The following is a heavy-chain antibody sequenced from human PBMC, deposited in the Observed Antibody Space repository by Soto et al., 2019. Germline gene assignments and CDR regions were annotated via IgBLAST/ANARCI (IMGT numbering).Heavy chain of an antibody. CDR1: GFNFNFFW. CDR3: VRDSPTNLEDADTVASWFDP. J-gene: IGHJ5*02. CDR2: INGDGSTT. Sequence: EALLVESGGGLVQPGGSLRLSCAASGFNFNFFWMHWVRQAPGKGLVWVSRINGDGSTTDYADSVKGRFTISRDNAKNTLVLQMDSLRVEDTAVYYCVRDSPTNLEDADTVASWFDPWGQGTLVTVSS. V-gene: IGHV3-74*01. D-gene: IGHD5-12*01.